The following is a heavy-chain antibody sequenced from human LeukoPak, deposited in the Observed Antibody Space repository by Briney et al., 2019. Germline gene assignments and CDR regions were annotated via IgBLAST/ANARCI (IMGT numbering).Heavy chain of an antibody. J-gene: IGHJ4*02. D-gene: IGHD2-21*02. Sequence: GGSLRLSCAASGFAFSSYGMHWVRQAPGKGLEWVAVIWYDGSNKYYADSVKGRFTISRDNSKNTLYLQMNNLRAEDTAVYYCARDRNIVVVTGTRAYYFDYWGQGTLVTVSS. CDR1: GFAFSSYG. CDR3: ARDRNIVVVTGTRAYYFDY. V-gene: IGHV3-33*01. CDR2: IWYDGSNK.